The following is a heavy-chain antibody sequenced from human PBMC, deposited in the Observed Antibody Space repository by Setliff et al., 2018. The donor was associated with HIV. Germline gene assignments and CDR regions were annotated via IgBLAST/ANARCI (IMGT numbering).Heavy chain of an antibody. CDR2: INPSGGST. J-gene: IGHJ6*03. CDR1: GYTFTSYY. V-gene: IGHV1-46*01. CDR3: ARDGYYNSWSGYGYYYYYMDV. D-gene: IGHD3-3*01. Sequence: ASVKVSCKASGYTFTSYYMHWVRQAPGQGLEWMGIINPSGGSTRYAQKFQGRVTMTRDTSTGTVYMELSSLRSEDTAVYYCARDGYYNSWSGYGYYYYYMDVWGKGTTVTV.